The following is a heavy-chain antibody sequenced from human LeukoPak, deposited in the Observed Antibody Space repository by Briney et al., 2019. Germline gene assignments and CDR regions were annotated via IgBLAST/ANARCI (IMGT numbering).Heavy chain of an antibody. CDR1: GGSISSYY. CDR3: ARSGGEVNWFDP. CDR2: IYYSGST. Sequence: SETLSLTCTVSGGSISSYYWSWIRQPPGKGLEWIGYIYYSGSTNYNPSLKSRVTISVDTSKNQFSLKLSSVTAADTAVYYCARSGGEVNWFDPWGQGTLVTVSS. V-gene: IGHV4-59*01. D-gene: IGHD2-15*01. J-gene: IGHJ5*02.